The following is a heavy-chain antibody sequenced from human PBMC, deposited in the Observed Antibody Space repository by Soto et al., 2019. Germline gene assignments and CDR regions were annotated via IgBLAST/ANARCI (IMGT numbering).Heavy chain of an antibody. V-gene: IGHV4-59*01. CDR3: AHLYDFWSDYGWFDP. CDR2: IYYSGST. D-gene: IGHD3-3*01. CDR1: GGSISSYY. J-gene: IGHJ5*02. Sequence: PLETLSLTCTVSGGSISSYYLSWIRQPPGKGLEWIGYIYYSGSTNYNPSLKSRFTITKDTSKNQVVLTMTNLDPVDTATYYCAHLYDFWSDYGWFDPWGQGTLVTVSS.